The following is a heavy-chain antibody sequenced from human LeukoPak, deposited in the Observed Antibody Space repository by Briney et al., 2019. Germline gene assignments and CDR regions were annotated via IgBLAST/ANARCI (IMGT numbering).Heavy chain of an antibody. D-gene: IGHD4-23*01. Sequence: SETLSLTCTVSGGSISSGSYYWSWIRQPAGKGLEWIGRIYTSGSTNYNPSLKSRVTISVDTSKNQFSLKLSSVTAADTAVYYCARDSRVSAEYYFDYWGQGTLVTVSS. CDR1: GGSISSGSYY. V-gene: IGHV4-61*02. CDR3: ARDSRVSAEYYFDY. CDR2: IYTSGST. J-gene: IGHJ4*02.